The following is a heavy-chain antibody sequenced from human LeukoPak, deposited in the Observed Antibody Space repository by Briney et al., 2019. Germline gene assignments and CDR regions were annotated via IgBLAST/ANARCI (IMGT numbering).Heavy chain of an antibody. CDR1: GGSVSGTNYY. CDR2: IYYSGST. V-gene: IGHV4-39*07. J-gene: IGHJ2*01. CDR3: ARHIVLMVYAEGDWYFDL. Sequence: SETLSLTCSVSGGSVSGTNYYWAWIRQPPEKGLEWIGSIYYSGSTYYNPSLKSRVTISVDTSKNQSSLKLSSVTAADTAVYYCARHIVLMVYAEGDWYFDLWGRGTLVTVSS. D-gene: IGHD2-8*01.